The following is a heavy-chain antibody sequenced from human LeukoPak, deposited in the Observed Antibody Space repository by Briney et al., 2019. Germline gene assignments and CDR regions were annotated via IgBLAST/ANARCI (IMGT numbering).Heavy chain of an antibody. J-gene: IGHJ5*02. CDR1: GYSSTNYG. D-gene: IGHD6-13*01. Sequence: ASVKVSCKASGYSSTNYGISWVRQAPGQGLEWMGWIHIYRGNTNYAQKFQGRVTMTTDTSTSTVYMAVRGLRSDDTAMYYCARDVGITVADSFDPWAREPWSPSPQ. CDR3: ARDVGITVADSFDP. CDR2: IHIYRGNT. V-gene: IGHV1-18*01.